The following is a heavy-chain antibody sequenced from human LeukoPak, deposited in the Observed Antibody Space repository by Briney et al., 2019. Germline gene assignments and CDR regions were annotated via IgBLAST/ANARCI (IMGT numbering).Heavy chain of an antibody. CDR1: GGSMSTYY. Sequence: SETLSLTCTVSGGSMSTYYWSWIRQPPGKGLEWIGYVYYSGDTNYNPSLKSRVTMSLDTSKNQVSLRLSSVTAADTAVYYCARHPFATPFDYWGRGTLLTVSS. V-gene: IGHV4-59*08. CDR2: VYYSGDT. D-gene: IGHD2-15*01. J-gene: IGHJ4*02. CDR3: ARHPFATPFDY.